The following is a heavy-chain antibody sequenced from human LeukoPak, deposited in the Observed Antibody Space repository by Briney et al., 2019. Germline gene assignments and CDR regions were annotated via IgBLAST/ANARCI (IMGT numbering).Heavy chain of an antibody. D-gene: IGHD6-13*01. V-gene: IGHV6-1*01. CDR3: ARDFGVSSWYYDWFDP. J-gene: IGHJ5*02. CDR2: TYYRSKLYN. Sequence: SQTLSLTCAISGDSVSSNSAAWNWIRQSPSRGLEWLGRTYYRSKLYNDYAVSVKSRITINPDTSKNQFSLHLNSVTPEDTAVYYCARDFGVSSWYYDWFDPWGQGTLVTVSS. CDR1: GDSVSSNSAA.